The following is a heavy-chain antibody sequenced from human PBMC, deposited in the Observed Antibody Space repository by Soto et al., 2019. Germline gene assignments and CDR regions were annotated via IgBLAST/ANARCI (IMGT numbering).Heavy chain of an antibody. CDR2: ISAYNGNT. CDR1: GYTFASYA. CDR3: ARDPPPPDY. J-gene: IGHJ4*02. Sequence: QVQLVQSGAEVKKPGASVTVSCKASGYTFASYAISWMRQAHGQGLEWMGWISAYNGNTNYAQKLQGRVTMTTDTSTSTADMELGSLRSDSTAVYYCARDPPPPDYWGQGTLVTVSS. V-gene: IGHV1-18*01.